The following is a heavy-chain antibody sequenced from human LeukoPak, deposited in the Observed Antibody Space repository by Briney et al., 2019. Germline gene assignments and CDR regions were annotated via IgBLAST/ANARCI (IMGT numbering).Heavy chain of an antibody. J-gene: IGHJ3*02. Sequence: PSETLSLTCAVYGGSFSGYYWSWIRQPPGKGLEWIGEINHSGSTNYNPSLKSRVTISVDTSKNQFSLKLSSVTAADTAVYYCARPENTFLPDAFDIWGQGTMVTVSS. CDR2: INHSGST. V-gene: IGHV4-34*01. CDR1: GGSFSGYY. CDR3: ARPENTFLPDAFDI.